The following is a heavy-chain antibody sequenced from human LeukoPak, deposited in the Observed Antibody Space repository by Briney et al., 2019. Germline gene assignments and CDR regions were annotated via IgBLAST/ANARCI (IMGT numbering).Heavy chain of an antibody. CDR1: GFTFSSYS. CDR3: ASYLTTATTSGLGS. CDR2: ISSSSSYI. D-gene: IGHD1-1*01. V-gene: IGHV3-21*01. J-gene: IGHJ5*02. Sequence: GGSLRLSCAASGFTFSSYSLNWVRQAPGEGLEWVSSISSSSSYIYYADSVKGRFTISRDNAKNSLYLQMNSLRAEDTAVYYCASYLTTATTSGLGSWGQGTLVTVSS.